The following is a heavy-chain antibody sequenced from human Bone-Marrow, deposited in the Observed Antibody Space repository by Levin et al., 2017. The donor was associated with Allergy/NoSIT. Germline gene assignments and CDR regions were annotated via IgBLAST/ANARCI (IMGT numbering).Heavy chain of an antibody. CDR2: ISYDGSSK. CDR3: AREGPEGMDV. CDR1: GFTFSNSA. J-gene: IGHJ6*02. Sequence: GGSLRLSCAASGFTFSNSAIHWVRQTPDKDLEWVAVISYDGSSKYYADSVKGRFTISRDNPKNRLYLQLNSLRGDDTAVYYCAREGPEGMDVWGRGTTVTVSS. V-gene: IGHV3-30-3*01.